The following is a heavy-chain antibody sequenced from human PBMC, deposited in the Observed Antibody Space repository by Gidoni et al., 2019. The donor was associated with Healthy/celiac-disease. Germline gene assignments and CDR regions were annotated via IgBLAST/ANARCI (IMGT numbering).Heavy chain of an antibody. CDR2: ISWNSGSI. D-gene: IGHD4-17*01. CDR3: TRGTVTTMGWFDP. V-gene: IGHV3-9*01. J-gene: IGHJ5*02. CDR1: GFTFDDYA. Sequence: EVQLVESGGGLVQPGRSLRLSCAASGFTFDDYAMHWVRQAPGKGLEWVSGISWNSGSIGYADSVKGRFTISRDNAKNSLYLQMNSLRAEDTALYYCTRGTVTTMGWFDPWGQGTLVTVSS.